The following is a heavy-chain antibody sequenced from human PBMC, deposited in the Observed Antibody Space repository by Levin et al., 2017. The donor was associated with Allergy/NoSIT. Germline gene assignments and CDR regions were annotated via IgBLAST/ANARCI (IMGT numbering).Heavy chain of an antibody. CDR1: GFTFSDYY. V-gene: IGHV3-11*01. J-gene: IGHJ6*02. CDR2: ISSSGSTK. CDR3: ATMHYFGMDV. Sequence: GESLKISCAASGFTFSDYYMSWIRQAPGKGLEWLSYISSSGSTKYYADSVKGRFTISRDNARNSLYLQMNSLRAEDTALYYCATMHYFGMDVWGQGTTVTVSS.